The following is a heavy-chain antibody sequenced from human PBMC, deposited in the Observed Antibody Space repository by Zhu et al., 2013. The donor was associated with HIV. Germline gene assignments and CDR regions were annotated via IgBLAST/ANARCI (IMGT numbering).Heavy chain of an antibody. Sequence: QVQLVQSGAEVKKPGASVKVSCKVSGYTLTELSMHWVRQAPGKGLEWMGGFDPEDGETIYAQKFQGRVTMTEDTSTDTAYMELSSLRSEDTAVYYCATTDSITMVRGVIIRWFDPWGQGTLVTVSS. CDR1: GYTLTELS. CDR2: FDPEDGET. J-gene: IGHJ5*02. CDR3: ATTDSITMVRGVIIRWFDP. D-gene: IGHD3-10*01. V-gene: IGHV1-24*01.